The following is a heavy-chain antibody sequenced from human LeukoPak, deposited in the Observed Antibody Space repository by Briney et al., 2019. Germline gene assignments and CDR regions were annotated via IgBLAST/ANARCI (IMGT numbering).Heavy chain of an antibody. CDR3: VKVSSVVPAALDY. D-gene: IGHD2-2*01. J-gene: IGHJ4*02. CDR2: ISYDGSNK. Sequence: QPGRSLRLSCAASGFTFSKYVMHWVRQAPAKGLEWVATISYDGSNKYYADSVKGRFTISRDNSKKTLYLQMSSLKTEDTAGYYCVKVSSVVPAALDYWGQGTVVSVCS. V-gene: IGHV3-30*18. CDR1: GFTFSKYV.